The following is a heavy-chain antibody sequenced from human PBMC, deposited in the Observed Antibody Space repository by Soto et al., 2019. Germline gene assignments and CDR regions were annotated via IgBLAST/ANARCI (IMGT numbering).Heavy chain of an antibody. CDR2: IYFSGST. J-gene: IGHJ6*02. Sequence: SETLSLTCTVSGGSISSYYWSWIRQPPGKGLEWIGYIYFSGSTNYNPSLKSRVTILVDTSQNPFFLKLSFFTAADTAVFFCARHNGIRNHSWQDGSGISDYYYGMDVWGQGTTVTVSS. CDR1: GGSISSYY. CDR3: ARHNGIRNHSWQDGSGISDYYYGMDV. D-gene: IGHD3-10*01. V-gene: IGHV4-59*08.